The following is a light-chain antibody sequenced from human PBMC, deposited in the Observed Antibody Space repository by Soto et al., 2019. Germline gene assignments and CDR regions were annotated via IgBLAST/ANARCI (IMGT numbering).Light chain of an antibody. J-gene: IGKJ5*01. CDR1: QSVSSSY. Sequence: EIVLTQSPGTLSLSPGERATLSCRASQSVSSSYLAWYQQKPGQAPRLLIYGASTRAIGIPDRFSGSGFGTDFTLTISRLEPEDFAVYYCQQYGSSSITFGQGTRLEIK. V-gene: IGKV3-20*01. CDR3: QQYGSSSIT. CDR2: GAS.